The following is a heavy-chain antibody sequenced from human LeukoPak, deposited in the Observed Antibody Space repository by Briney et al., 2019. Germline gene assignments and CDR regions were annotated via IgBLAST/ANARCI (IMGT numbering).Heavy chain of an antibody. D-gene: IGHD2-21*02. CDR2: INTSTGNP. J-gene: IGHJ3*02. V-gene: IGHV7-4-1*02. CDR3: ARNPCGGDCGDAFDI. Sequence: ASVKVSCKASGYTFTSYAMNWVRQAPGQGLEWMGWINTSTGNPTYAQGFTGRFVFSLDISVSTAYLQISSLKAEDTAVYYCARNPCGGDCGDAFDIWGQGTMVTVSS. CDR1: GYTFTSYA.